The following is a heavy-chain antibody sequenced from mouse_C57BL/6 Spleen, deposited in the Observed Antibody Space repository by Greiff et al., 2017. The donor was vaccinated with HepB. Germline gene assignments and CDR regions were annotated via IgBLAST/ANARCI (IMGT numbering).Heavy chain of an antibody. D-gene: IGHD2-2*01. Sequence: DVQLVESGGGLVKPGGSLKLSCAASGFTFSSYAMSWVRQTPEKRLEWVATISDGGSYTYYPDNVKGRFTISRDNAKNNLYLQMSHLKSEDTAMYYCARDGLDAMDYWGQGTSVTVSS. CDR2: ISDGGSYT. V-gene: IGHV5-4*01. CDR3: ARDGLDAMDY. J-gene: IGHJ4*01. CDR1: GFTFSSYA.